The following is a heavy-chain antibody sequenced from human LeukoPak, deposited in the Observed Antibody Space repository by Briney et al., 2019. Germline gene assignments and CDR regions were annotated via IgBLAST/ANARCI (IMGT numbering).Heavy chain of an antibody. CDR2: INWNSGNI. CDR3: AKGVTTVRVDYFDY. J-gene: IGHJ4*02. V-gene: IGHV3-9*03. Sequence: PGGSLRLSCAASGFTFSDYYMSWIRQAPGKGLEWVSGINWNSGNIGYADSVKGRFTISRDNAKNSLYLQMNSLRTEDMALYYCAKGVTTVRVDYFDYWGQGTQVTVSS. CDR1: GFTFSDYY. D-gene: IGHD4-17*01.